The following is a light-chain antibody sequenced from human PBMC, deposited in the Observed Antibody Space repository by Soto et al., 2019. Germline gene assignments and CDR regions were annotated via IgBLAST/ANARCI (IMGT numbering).Light chain of an antibody. Sequence: QSALTQPASSSGSPGQSVTISCTGTSSDVGGYNYVSWYQQHPGKAPKLMIYEVSKRPSGVPARFSGSKSGNTASLTVSGVQAEDEAAYYCCLYAVSNRFHVFGTGTKVTVL. CDR1: SSDVGGYNY. CDR3: CLYAVSNRFHV. V-gene: IGLV2-8*01. J-gene: IGLJ1*01. CDR2: EVS.